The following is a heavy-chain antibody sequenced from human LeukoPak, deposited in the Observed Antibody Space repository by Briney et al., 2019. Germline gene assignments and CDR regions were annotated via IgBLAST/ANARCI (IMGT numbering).Heavy chain of an antibody. J-gene: IGHJ4*02. Sequence: PGGSLRLSCAASGITFRNNAMSWVRQAPGKGLEWVSIISSDGDGTYYADSVKGRFTISRDNSKNTLYLQTNSLRAEDTAVYYCAKRGNYYEFDYWGQGTLVSVSS. CDR2: ISSDGDGT. CDR3: AKRGNYYEFDY. CDR1: GITFRNNA. V-gene: IGHV3-23*01. D-gene: IGHD3-22*01.